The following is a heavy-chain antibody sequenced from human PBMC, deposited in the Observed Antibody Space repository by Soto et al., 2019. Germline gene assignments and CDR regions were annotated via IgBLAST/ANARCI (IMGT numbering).Heavy chain of an antibody. V-gene: IGHV4-59*08. CDR2: IYYSGST. J-gene: IGHJ6*02. CDR3: ARSVDTAMVLDYYYYYGMDV. Sequence: PSETLSLTCTVSGCSIIRYYWSWIRQPPGKGLEWIGYIYYSGSTNYNPSLKSRVTISVDTSKNQFSLKLSSVTAADTAVYYCARSVDTAMVLDYYYYYGMDVWGQGTTVTVSS. CDR1: GCSIIRYY. D-gene: IGHD5-18*01.